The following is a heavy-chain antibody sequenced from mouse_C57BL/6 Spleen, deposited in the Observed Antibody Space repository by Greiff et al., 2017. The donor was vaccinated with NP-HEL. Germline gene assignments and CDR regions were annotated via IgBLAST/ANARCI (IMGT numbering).Heavy chain of an antibody. CDR1: GYTFTSYW. D-gene: IGHD1-1*01. Sequence: QVQLQQPGAELVKPGASVKMSCKASGYTFTSYWITWVKQRPGQGLEWIGDIYPGSGSTNYNEKFKSKATLTVDTSSSTAYMQLNSLTSEDSAVYYCARSAHYYGSSLWYFDVWGTGTTVTVSS. J-gene: IGHJ1*03. CDR2: IYPGSGST. V-gene: IGHV1-55*01. CDR3: ARSAHYYGSSLWYFDV.